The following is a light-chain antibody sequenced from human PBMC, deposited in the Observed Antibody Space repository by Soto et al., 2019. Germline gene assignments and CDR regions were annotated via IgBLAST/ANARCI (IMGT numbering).Light chain of an antibody. CDR2: DVS. J-gene: IGKJ4*01. CDR3: LSRFDWPT. CDR1: QSVSAY. Sequence: EVVLTQSPDALSLSPGERATVSCRASQSVSAYLAWCQQRPGQAPRLLIYDVSNRAPGIPDRFSGGGSGTDFTLSISSLQPEDSATYYCLSRFDWPTFGGGATLEIK. V-gene: IGKV3-11*01.